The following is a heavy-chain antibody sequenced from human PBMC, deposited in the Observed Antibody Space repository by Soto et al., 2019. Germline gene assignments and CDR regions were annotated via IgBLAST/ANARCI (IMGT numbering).Heavy chain of an antibody. J-gene: IGHJ4*02. D-gene: IGHD6-19*01. V-gene: IGHV1-3*01. Sequence: ASVKVSCKASGYAVTSYAMHWVRQAPGQRLEWMGWINAGNGNTKYSQKFQGRVTITRDTSASTAYMELSSLRSEDTAVYYCASREVPYSSGWYNYFDYWGQGTLVTVSS. CDR2: INAGNGNT. CDR1: GYAVTSYA. CDR3: ASREVPYSSGWYNYFDY.